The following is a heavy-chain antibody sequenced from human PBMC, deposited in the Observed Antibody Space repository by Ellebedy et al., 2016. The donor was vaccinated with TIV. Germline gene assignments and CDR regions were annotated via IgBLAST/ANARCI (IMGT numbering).Heavy chain of an antibody. D-gene: IGHD6-19*01. V-gene: IGHV3-49*03. CDR3: TRGEGIAVAGIPFDY. CDR2: IRSKAYGGTT. Sequence: GESLKISXTASGFTFGDYAMSWFRQAPGKGLEWVGFIRSKAYGGTTEYAASVKGRFTISRDDSKSIAYLQMNSLKTEDTAVYYCTRGEGIAVAGIPFDYWGQGTLVTVSS. CDR1: GFTFGDYA. J-gene: IGHJ4*02.